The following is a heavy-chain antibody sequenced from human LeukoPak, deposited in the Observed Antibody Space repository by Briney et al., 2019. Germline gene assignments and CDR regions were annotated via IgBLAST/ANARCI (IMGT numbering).Heavy chain of an antibody. CDR3: ARDREYCSGGSCYSYYYYGMDV. J-gene: IGHJ6*02. CDR2: ISSSSSTI. Sequence: PGGSLGLSCAASGFTFSSYSMNWVRQAPGKGLEWVSYISSSSSTIYYADSVKGRFTISRDNAKNSLYPQMNSLRAEDTAVYYCARDREYCSGGSCYSYYYYGMDVWGQGTTVTVSS. V-gene: IGHV3-48*04. CDR1: GFTFSSYS. D-gene: IGHD2-15*01.